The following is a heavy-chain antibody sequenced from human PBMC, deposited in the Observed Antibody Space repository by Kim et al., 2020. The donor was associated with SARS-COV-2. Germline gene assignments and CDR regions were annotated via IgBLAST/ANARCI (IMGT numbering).Heavy chain of an antibody. J-gene: IGHJ4*02. V-gene: IGHV1-3*01. CDR3: ARDRDYYGSGKMGY. D-gene: IGHD3-10*01. Sequence: KVQARVTITRDTSASPAYMDLSSLRSEDTAVYYCARDRDYYGSGKMGYWGQGTLVTVSS.